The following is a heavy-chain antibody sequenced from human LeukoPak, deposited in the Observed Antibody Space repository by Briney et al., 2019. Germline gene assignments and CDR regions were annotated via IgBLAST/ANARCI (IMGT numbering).Heavy chain of an antibody. Sequence: SETLSLTCAVYGGSFSGYYWSWIRQPPGKGLEWIGEINHSGSTNYNPSLKSRVTISVDTSKNQFSLKLSAVTAADTAVYYCARGGFRSTYSSSWSRGFDYWGQGTLVTVSS. CDR3: ARGGFRSTYSSSWSRGFDY. V-gene: IGHV4-34*01. J-gene: IGHJ4*02. CDR2: INHSGST. D-gene: IGHD6-13*01. CDR1: GGSFSGYY.